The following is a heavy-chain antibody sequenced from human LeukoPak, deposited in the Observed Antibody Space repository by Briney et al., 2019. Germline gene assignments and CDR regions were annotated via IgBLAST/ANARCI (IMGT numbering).Heavy chain of an antibody. CDR2: ISWNSGSI. J-gene: IGHJ4*02. Sequence: GGSLRLSCAASGFTFDDYAMHWVRQAPGKGLEWVSGISWNSGSIGYADSVKGRFTISRDNAKNSLYLQMNSLRAEDTALYYCAKGTIFGVVIIGVYFDYWGQGTLVTVSS. V-gene: IGHV3-9*01. CDR3: AKGTIFGVVIIGVYFDY. D-gene: IGHD3-3*01. CDR1: GFTFDDYA.